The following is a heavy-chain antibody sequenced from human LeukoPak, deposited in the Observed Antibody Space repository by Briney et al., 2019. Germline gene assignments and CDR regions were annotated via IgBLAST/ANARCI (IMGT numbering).Heavy chain of an antibody. V-gene: IGHV3-21*01. J-gene: IGHJ3*02. CDR3: AKDVTHWCDGVTCSAFDI. D-gene: IGHD2-21*01. CDR2: ISGSSSYI. Sequence: PGGSLRLSCAASGFIFSSYSMNWVRQAPGKGLEWVSSISGSSSYIYYADSVKGRFTISRNNAKNSLFLQMNSLRAEDTAVCYCAKDVTHWCDGVTCSAFDIWGQGTMVTVSS. CDR1: GFIFSSYS.